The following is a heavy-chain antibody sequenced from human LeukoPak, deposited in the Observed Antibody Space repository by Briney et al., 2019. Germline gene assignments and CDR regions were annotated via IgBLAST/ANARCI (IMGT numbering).Heavy chain of an antibody. CDR3: VRGDGHKSNGWFFDY. D-gene: IGHD5-24*01. Sequence: SETLSLTCSVTGGSVSSGTYYWSWIRQPPGKGLEWIGYVFNSRTTNYKSSLKSRVTISVDTSKNQFSLKLSSVTAADTAVYYCVRGDGHKSNGWFFDYWGQGARVTVSS. V-gene: IGHV4-61*01. CDR2: VFNSRTT. J-gene: IGHJ4*02. CDR1: GGSVSSGTYY.